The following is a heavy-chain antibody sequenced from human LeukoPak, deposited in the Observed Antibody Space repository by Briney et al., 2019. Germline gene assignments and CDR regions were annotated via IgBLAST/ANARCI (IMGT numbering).Heavy chain of an antibody. CDR1: GFTFSNAW. V-gene: IGHV3-15*01. CDR3: YVVPAVSYYYYMDV. J-gene: IGHJ6*03. Sequence: GGSLRLSCAASGFTFSNAWMSWVRQAPGKGLEWVGRIKSKTDGGTTDYAAPVKGRFTISRDDSKNTLYLQMNSLKTEDTAVYYCYVVPAVSYYYYMDVWGKGTTVTVSS. CDR2: IKSKTDGGTT. D-gene: IGHD2-2*01.